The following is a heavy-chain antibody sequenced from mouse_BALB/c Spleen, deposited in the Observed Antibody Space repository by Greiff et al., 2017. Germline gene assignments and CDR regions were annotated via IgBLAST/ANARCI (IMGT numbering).Heavy chain of an antibody. V-gene: IGHV1-14*01. J-gene: IGHJ2*01. CDR3: ARNGNYVGFDY. D-gene: IGHD2-1*01. Sequence: EVKLMESGPELVKPGASVKMSCKASGYTFTSYVMHWVKQKPGQGLEWIGYINPYNDGTKYNEKFKGKATLTSDKSSSTAYMELSSLTSEDSAVYYCARNGNYVGFDYWGQGTTLTVSS. CDR2: INPYNDGT. CDR1: GYTFTSYV.